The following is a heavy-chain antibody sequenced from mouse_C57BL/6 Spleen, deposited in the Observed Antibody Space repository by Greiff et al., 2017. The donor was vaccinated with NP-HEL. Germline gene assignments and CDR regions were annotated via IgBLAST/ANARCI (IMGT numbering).Heavy chain of an antibody. CDR3: ARESYYSNY. J-gene: IGHJ2*01. Sequence: VQLQESGAELVKPGASVKLSCKASGYTFTSYWMQWVKQRPGQGLEWIGEIDPSDSDTNYNQKFKGKATLTVDTSSSTAYMQLSSLTSEDSAVYYCARESYYSNYWGQGTTLTVSS. V-gene: IGHV1-50*01. CDR1: GYTFTSYW. CDR2: IDPSDSDT. D-gene: IGHD2-5*01.